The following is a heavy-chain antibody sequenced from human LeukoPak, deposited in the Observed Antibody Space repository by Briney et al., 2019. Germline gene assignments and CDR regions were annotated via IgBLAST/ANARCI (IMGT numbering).Heavy chain of an antibody. CDR3: ARVYDIFGSGSHSDF. CDR2: INPNSDDR. V-gene: IGHV1-2*02. D-gene: IGHD3-10*01. CDR1: GYSFTAFY. J-gene: IGHJ4*02. Sequence: ASVKVSCKTSGYSFTAFYIHWVRQAPGQGLEWMGWINPNSDDRNYAQKFQGRVTMTRDTSISRAYMELSRLRSDDTAVYYCARVYDIFGSGSHSDFWGQGTLVTVSS.